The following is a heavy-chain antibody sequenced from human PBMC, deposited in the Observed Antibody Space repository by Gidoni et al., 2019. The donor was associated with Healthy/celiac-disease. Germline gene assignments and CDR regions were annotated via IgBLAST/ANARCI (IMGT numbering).Heavy chain of an antibody. Sequence: QLQLQESGPGLVKPSETLSLTCTVSGGSISSSSYYWGWIRQPPGKGLEWIGSIYYSGSTYYNPSLKSRVTISVDTSKNQFSLKLSSVTAADTAVYYCARHFLRYCSSTSCYRFWWFDPWGQGTLVTVSS. CDR1: GGSISSSSYY. CDR2: IYYSGST. D-gene: IGHD2-2*01. V-gene: IGHV4-39*01. CDR3: ARHFLRYCSSTSCYRFWWFDP. J-gene: IGHJ5*02.